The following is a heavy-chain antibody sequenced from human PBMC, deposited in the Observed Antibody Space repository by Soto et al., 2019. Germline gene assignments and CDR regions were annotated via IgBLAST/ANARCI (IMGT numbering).Heavy chain of an antibody. CDR3: ANDKGPLWSGTTAQGYGMDV. J-gene: IGHJ6*02. Sequence: GGSLRLSCAASGLTFSSYGMHWVRQAPGKGLEWVAVISYDGSNKYYADSVKGRFTISRDNSKNTLYLQMNSLRAEDTAVYYCANDKGPLWSGTTAQGYGMDVWGQGTKVAVSS. CDR1: GLTFSSYG. D-gene: IGHD1-7*01. V-gene: IGHV3-30*18. CDR2: ISYDGSNK.